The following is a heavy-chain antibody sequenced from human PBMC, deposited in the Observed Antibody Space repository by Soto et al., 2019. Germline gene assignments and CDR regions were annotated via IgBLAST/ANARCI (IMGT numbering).Heavy chain of an antibody. CDR3: LKRSIVADTYTLS. D-gene: IGHD2-21*01. V-gene: IGHV3-23*01. Sequence: PGGSLRLSCAASGFTFSSYAMSWVRQAPGKGLEWVSAISGSGGSTYYADSVKGRFTISRDNSKNTLYLQMNSLRAEDTAVYYCLKRSIVADTYTLSWRHGLLVTVSS. J-gene: IGHJ5*01. CDR1: GFTFSSYA. CDR2: ISGSGGST.